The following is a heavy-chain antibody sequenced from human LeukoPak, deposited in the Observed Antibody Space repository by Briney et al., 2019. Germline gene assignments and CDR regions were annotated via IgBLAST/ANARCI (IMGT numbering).Heavy chain of an antibody. V-gene: IGHV1-18*01. CDR2: ISAYNGNT. D-gene: IGHD3-10*01. J-gene: IGHJ4*02. Sequence: ASVKVSCKASGYAFTSYGISWVRQAPGQGLEWMGWISAYNGNTNYAQKLQGRVTMTTDTSTSTAYMELRSLRSDDTAVYYCVREDDGSGSYPFDYWGQGTLVTVSS. CDR1: GYAFTSYG. CDR3: VREDDGSGSYPFDY.